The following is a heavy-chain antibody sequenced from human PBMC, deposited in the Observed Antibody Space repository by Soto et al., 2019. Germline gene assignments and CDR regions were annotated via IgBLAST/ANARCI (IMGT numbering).Heavy chain of an antibody. CDR2: LNPSGGST. J-gene: IGHJ4*02. V-gene: IGHV1-46*01. CDR1: GYAFTSYD. D-gene: IGHD6-19*01. CDR3: AREYSSGWPQGTGFDY. Sequence: GSSVKVSCKASGYAFTSYDMYWVRPAPGQGLEWMGILNPSGGSTSYAQEFQGRVTMTRDTSTRTVYMELSSLRSEDTAVYYCAREYSSGWPQGTGFDYWAQGTLVPVSS.